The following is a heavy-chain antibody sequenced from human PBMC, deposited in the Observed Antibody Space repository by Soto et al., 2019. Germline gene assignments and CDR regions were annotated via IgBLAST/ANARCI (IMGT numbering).Heavy chain of an antibody. D-gene: IGHD6-6*01. CDR1: GGSVNSDFYY. Sequence: PSETLSLTCTVSGGSVNSDFYYWSWIRQPPGKGLEWIGYIYYTESTNYNPSLKSRVTISLDTSRNQFSLKLSSVTAADTAVFYCAREYSNSPEAFDYWGKGALVTVSS. V-gene: IGHV4-61*01. CDR3: AREYSNSPEAFDY. J-gene: IGHJ4*02. CDR2: IYYTEST.